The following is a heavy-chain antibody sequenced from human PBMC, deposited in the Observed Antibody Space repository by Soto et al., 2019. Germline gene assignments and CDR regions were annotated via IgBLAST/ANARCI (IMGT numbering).Heavy chain of an antibody. D-gene: IGHD6-19*01. J-gene: IGHJ3*02. Sequence: PSVTLSLTCTISGVSFSSHYCGWLRQPPGQGLEFIGYISDDGSTNYNPALKSRVTISGATSKNQFSLRLSSVTAADTAVYYCARRGRAWYGGSIDMWGQGTMVT. CDR3: ARRGRAWYGGSIDM. CDR1: GVSFSSHY. V-gene: IGHV4-59*08. CDR2: ISDDGST.